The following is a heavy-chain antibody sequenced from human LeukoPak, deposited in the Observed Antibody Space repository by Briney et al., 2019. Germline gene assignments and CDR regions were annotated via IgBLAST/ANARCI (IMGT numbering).Heavy chain of an antibody. Sequence: SETPSLTCAVYGGSFSGYYWSWIRQPPGKGLEWIGEINHSGSTNYNPSLKSRVTISVDTSKNQFSLKLSSVTAADTAVYYCAREGYCSGGSCYISYYYYYYMDVWGKGTTVTVSS. CDR1: GGSFSGYY. J-gene: IGHJ6*03. V-gene: IGHV4-34*01. CDR2: INHSGST. CDR3: AREGYCSGGSCYISYYYYYYMDV. D-gene: IGHD2-15*01.